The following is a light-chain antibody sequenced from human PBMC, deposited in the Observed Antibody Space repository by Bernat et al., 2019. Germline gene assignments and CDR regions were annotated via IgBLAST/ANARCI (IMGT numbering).Light chain of an antibody. J-gene: IGLJ1*01. CDR3: AAWDDSLNGSCV. CDR1: SPNIGSNT. V-gene: IGLV1-44*01. Sequence: QSVLTQPPSASGTPGQRVTISCSGSSPNIGSNTVNWYQQLPGTGPKLLIYSNNQRPSGVPDRFSGSKSGTSASLAISGLQSEDEADYYCAAWDDSLNGSCVFGTGTKVTVL. CDR2: SNN.